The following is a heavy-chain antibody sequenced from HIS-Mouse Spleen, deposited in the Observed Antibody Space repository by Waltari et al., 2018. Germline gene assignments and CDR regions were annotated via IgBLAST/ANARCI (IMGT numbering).Heavy chain of an antibody. V-gene: IGHV2-70*15. CDR1: GFSLSTSGMC. CDR2: IDWDDDK. D-gene: IGHD6-19*01. CDR3: ARIAEGYSSGWYAFDY. Sequence: QVTLRESGPALVKPTQTLTLTCTFSGFSLSTSGMCVSWIRQPPGKALAWIARIDWDDDKYYSTSLKTRLTISKDTSKNQVVLTMTNMDPVDTATYYCARIAEGYSSGWYAFDYWGQGTLVTVSS. J-gene: IGHJ4*02.